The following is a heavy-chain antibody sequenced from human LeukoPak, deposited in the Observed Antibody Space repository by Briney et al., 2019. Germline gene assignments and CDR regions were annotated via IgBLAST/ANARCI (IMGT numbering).Heavy chain of an antibody. CDR3: TRAPYRELLRTFAFDI. Sequence: GGSLRLSCTASGFTFGDYAMSWFRQAPGKGLEWVGFIRSKAYGGKTEYAASVKGRFTISRDDSKSIAYLQMNSLKTEDTAVYYCTRAPYRELLRTFAFDIWGQGTMVTVSS. CDR2: IRSKAYGGKT. V-gene: IGHV3-49*03. J-gene: IGHJ3*02. CDR1: GFTFGDYA. D-gene: IGHD1-26*01.